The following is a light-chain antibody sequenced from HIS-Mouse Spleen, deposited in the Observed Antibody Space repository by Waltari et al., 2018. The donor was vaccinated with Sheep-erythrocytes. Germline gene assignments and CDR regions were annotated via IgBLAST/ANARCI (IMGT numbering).Light chain of an antibody. J-gene: IGLJ1*01. CDR2: DVS. Sequence: QSALTQPRSVSGSPGQSVTIPCTGTSRDVGGYHYVTWYQQHPGKAPKLMIYDVSNRPSGVPDRFSGSKSGNTASLTISGLQAEDEADYYCCSYAGSYNHVFATGTKVTVL. CDR1: SRDVGGYHY. CDR3: CSYAGSYNHV. V-gene: IGLV2-11*01.